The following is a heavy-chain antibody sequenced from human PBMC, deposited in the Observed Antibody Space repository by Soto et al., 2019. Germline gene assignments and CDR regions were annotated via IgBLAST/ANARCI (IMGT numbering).Heavy chain of an antibody. J-gene: IGHJ4*02. CDR1: GFTFSNHW. Sequence: PGGSMRLPCAAAGFTFSNHWMRWVSQDPGKGLVWVSRINSDGSTTSHADYVKGRFTISRDNAKNTLYLQMNSLRAEDTAVYYCARLPGYSTGWTPFDFWGQGTQVTVSS. V-gene: IGHV3-74*01. CDR3: ARLPGYSTGWTPFDF. D-gene: IGHD6-19*01. CDR2: INSDGSTT.